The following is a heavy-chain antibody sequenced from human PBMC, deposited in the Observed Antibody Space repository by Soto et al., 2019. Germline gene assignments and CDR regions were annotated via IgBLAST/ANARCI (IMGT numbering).Heavy chain of an antibody. J-gene: IGHJ4*02. CDR1: GFTFNSYA. Sequence: SLRLSCAASGFTFNSYAMGWVRQTPVKGLEWVSVIDYSGCTTYYADSVKGRFTISRDNSRSTLYLQMNRLRPEDTAVYYCAKEATRTSGWYYFDSWGQGPTVTVYS. V-gene: IGHV3-23*01. CDR2: IDYSGCTT. D-gene: IGHD6-19*01. CDR3: AKEATRTSGWYYFDS.